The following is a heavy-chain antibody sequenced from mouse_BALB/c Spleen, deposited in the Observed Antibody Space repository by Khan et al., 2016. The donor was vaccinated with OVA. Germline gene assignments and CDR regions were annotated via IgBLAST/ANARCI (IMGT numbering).Heavy chain of an antibody. D-gene: IGHD1-1*01. CDR2: ILPGSGRN. CDR3: ARGNYYGSSSWFGY. V-gene: IGHV1-9*01. Sequence: QVQLQQSGAELMKPGASVKISCKATGYTFSSYWIEWVKQRPGHGLEWIGEILPGSGRNNYNEKFKGKATFTAATSSNTAYMQLSSLTSEDSAVYYCARGNYYGSSSWFGYWGQGTLVTVSA. CDR1: GYTFSSYW. J-gene: IGHJ3*01.